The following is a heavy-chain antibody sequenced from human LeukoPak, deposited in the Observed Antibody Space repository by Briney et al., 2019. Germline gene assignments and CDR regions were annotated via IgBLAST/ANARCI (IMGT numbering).Heavy chain of an antibody. Sequence: GGSLRLSCAASGFTFSSYSMNWVRQAPGKGLEWVSSISSSSSYIYYADSVKGRFTISRDNAKNSLYLQMNSLRAEDTAVYYCARGGPTDSSGYYSSNQYYFDYWGQGTQVTVSS. CDR1: GFTFSSYS. V-gene: IGHV3-21*01. CDR3: ARGGPTDSSGYYSSNQYYFDY. J-gene: IGHJ4*02. D-gene: IGHD3-22*01. CDR2: ISSSSSYI.